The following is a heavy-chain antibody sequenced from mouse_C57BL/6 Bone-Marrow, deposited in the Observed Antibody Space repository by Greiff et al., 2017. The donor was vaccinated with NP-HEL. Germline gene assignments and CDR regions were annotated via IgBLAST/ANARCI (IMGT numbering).Heavy chain of an antibody. CDR2: IYPGNSDT. CDR3: TGYIYDGYYEAMDY. CDR1: GYTFTSYW. V-gene: IGHV1-5*01. J-gene: IGHJ4*01. D-gene: IGHD2-3*01. Sequence: VQLQQSGTVLARPGASVKMSCKTSGYTFTSYWMHWVKQRPGQGLEWIGAIYPGNSDTSYNQKFKGKAKLTAVTSASTAYMELSSLTNEDSAVYYCTGYIYDGYYEAMDYWGQGTSVTVSS.